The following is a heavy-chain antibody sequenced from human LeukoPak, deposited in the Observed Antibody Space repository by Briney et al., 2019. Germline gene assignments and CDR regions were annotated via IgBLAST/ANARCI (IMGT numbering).Heavy chain of an antibody. CDR3: AREAGHYDILTGYLWFDP. V-gene: IGHV1-2*02. J-gene: IGHJ5*02. D-gene: IGHD3-9*01. Sequence: ASVKVSCKASGYTFTGYYMHWVRQAPGQGLEWMGWINPNSGGTNYAQKFQGRVTMTRDTSISTAYMELSRLRSDDTAVYYCAREAGHYDILTGYLWFDPWGQGTLVTVSS. CDR1: GYTFTGYY. CDR2: INPNSGGT.